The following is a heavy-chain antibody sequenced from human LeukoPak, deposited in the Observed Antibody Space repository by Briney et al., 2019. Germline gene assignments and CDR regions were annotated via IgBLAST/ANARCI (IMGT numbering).Heavy chain of an antibody. CDR3: ARAPGDDFWSGPSAFDI. D-gene: IGHD3-3*01. CDR2: IYTSGST. Sequence: PSETLSLTCSVSGGSISGYYWSWIRQPAGKGLEWIGRIYTSGSTNYNPSLKSRVTMSVDTSKNQFSLKLSYVTAADTAVYYCARAPGDDFWSGPSAFDIWGQGTMVTVSS. CDR1: GGSISGYY. V-gene: IGHV4-4*07. J-gene: IGHJ3*02.